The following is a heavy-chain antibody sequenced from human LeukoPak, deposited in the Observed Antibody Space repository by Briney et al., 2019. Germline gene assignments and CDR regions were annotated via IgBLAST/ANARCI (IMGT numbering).Heavy chain of an antibody. J-gene: IGHJ4*02. CDR3: ARVGRGSDGFDY. V-gene: IGHV3-23*01. CDR2: ISGSGGST. D-gene: IGHD3-16*01. CDR1: GFTFSSYA. Sequence: GGSLRLSCAASGFTFSSYAMSWVRQAPGKGLEWVSAISGSGGSTYYADSVKGRFTISRDNSKNTLYLQMNSLRAEDTAVYYCARVGRGSDGFDYWGQGTLVTVSS.